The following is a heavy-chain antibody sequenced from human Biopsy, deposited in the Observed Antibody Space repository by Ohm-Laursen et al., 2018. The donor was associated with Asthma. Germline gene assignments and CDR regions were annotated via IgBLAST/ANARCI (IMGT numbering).Heavy chain of an antibody. CDR3: ARTYFDFLTGQVKDVFGV. CDR1: GYNFISFA. CDR2: VNTGNGDT. V-gene: IGHV1-3*04. Sequence: VKVSCKASGYNFISFAIHWVRQAPGQRLEWMGWVNTGNGDTKYSQKFQGRVTITRDTSASTAYMELRSLRSEDTATYYCARTYFDFLTGQVKDVFGVWGQGTMVTVSS. J-gene: IGHJ3*01. D-gene: IGHD3-9*01.